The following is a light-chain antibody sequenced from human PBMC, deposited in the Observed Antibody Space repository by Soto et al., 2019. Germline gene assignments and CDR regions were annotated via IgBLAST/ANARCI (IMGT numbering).Light chain of an antibody. V-gene: IGKV2-28*01. CDR3: MQPLQSWT. CDR2: LGS. J-gene: IGKJ1*01. CDR1: QSLLHSNGYNY. Sequence: DIVMTQSPLSLPVPPGEPASISCRPSQSLLHSNGYNYLDWYLQKPGQSPQLLIYLGSNRASGVPDRLSGSGSGTDFTLKISRVEAEDVGVYYCMQPLQSWTFGQGTKVDI.